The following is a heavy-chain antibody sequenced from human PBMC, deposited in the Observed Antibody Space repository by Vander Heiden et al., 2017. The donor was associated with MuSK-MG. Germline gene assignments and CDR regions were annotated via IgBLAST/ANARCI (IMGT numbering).Heavy chain of an antibody. J-gene: IGHJ4*02. Sequence: EVQLLASGGGLVQPGGSLRLSCAASGFTFISYAMSWVRQAPGKGLEWVSAMSGSGGSTYYADSVKGRFTISRDNSKNTLYLQMNSLRAEDTAVYYCAKVSVKEMATPYFDYWGQGTLVTVSS. CDR2: MSGSGGST. V-gene: IGHV3-23*01. CDR1: GFTFISYA. CDR3: AKVSVKEMATPYFDY. D-gene: IGHD5-12*01.